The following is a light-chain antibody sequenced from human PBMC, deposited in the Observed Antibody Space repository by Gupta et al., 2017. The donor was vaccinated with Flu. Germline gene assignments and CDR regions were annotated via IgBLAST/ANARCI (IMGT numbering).Light chain of an antibody. CDR3: AASEDSRNVFYV. Sequence: QSVLTQPPSASGTPGQRVTISCSGSSSNVGKNTVNWYRQVPGTAPKLLIYSDSYRPSGGPDRVSGSRSGTSASLAISGLQAEDEADFYCAASEDSRNVFYVFGTGTKVTVL. J-gene: IGLJ1*01. CDR2: SDS. V-gene: IGLV1-44*01. CDR1: SSNVGKNT.